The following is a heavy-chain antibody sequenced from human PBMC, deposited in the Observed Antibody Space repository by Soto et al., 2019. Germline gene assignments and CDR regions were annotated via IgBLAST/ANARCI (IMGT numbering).Heavy chain of an antibody. J-gene: IGHJ5*02. CDR1: GFTFSSYS. CDR2: ISSSSSTI. D-gene: IGHD1-26*01. CDR3: ASEGGSLNWFDP. Sequence: EVQLVESGGGLVQPGGSLRLSCAASGFTFSSYSMNWVRQAPGKGLEWVSYISSSSSTIYYADSVKGRFTISRDNAKYSLYLQMNCLGDEDTAVYDSASEGGSLNWFDPWGQGTLVTVSS. V-gene: IGHV3-48*02.